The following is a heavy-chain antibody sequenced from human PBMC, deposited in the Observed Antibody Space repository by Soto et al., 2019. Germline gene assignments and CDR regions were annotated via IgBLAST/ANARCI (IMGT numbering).Heavy chain of an antibody. D-gene: IGHD5-12*01. V-gene: IGHV1-58*01. Sequence: SVKVSCKASGFTFTTSGVQWMRQARGQGIEWIGWIVVGSGDTNYAQKFQERVTITGDKSTSTAYMELSSLTSEDTAVYYCAAKYTGYDYGYFDSWGQGTQVTVSS. CDR3: AAKYTGYDYGYFDS. CDR2: IVVGSGDT. J-gene: IGHJ4*02. CDR1: GFTFTTSG.